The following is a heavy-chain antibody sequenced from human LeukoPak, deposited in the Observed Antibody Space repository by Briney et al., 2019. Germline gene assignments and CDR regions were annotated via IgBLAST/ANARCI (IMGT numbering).Heavy chain of an antibody. D-gene: IGHD6-13*01. V-gene: IGHV4-34*01. CDR1: GGSFSGYY. CDR2: INHSGST. CDR3: AREPDQQLGEYYYYYYGMDV. J-gene: IGHJ6*02. Sequence: SETLSLTCAVYGGSFSGYYWSWLRQPPGKGLEWIGEINHSGSTNYNPSLKSRVTISVDTSKNQFSLKLSSVTAADTAVYYCAREPDQQLGEYYYYYYGMDVWGQGTTVTVSS.